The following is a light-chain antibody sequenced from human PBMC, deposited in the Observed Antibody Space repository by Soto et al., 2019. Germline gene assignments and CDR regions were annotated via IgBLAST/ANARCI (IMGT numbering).Light chain of an antibody. V-gene: IGLV2-14*01. CDR1: SSDVGGYNY. Sequence: SVLTQPASVSGSPGQSITISCTGTSSDVGGYNYVSWYQQHPGKAPKLMIYDVSNRPSGVSNRFSGSKSGNTASLTISGLQAEDEADYYCSSYTSSSTLDYVFGIGTKVTVL. CDR2: DVS. CDR3: SSYTSSSTLDYV. J-gene: IGLJ1*01.